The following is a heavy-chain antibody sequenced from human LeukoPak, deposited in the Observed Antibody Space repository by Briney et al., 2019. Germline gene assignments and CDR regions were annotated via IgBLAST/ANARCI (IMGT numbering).Heavy chain of an antibody. CDR3: ARDIDSGYDSLWNWFDP. V-gene: IGHV1-18*04. Sequence: ASVTVSFKASGYTFTNYGISWVRQAPGQGGEWMGWISAYNGNTNYAQKFQGRVTMTTDTSTSTAYMELRSLRSDDTAVYYCARDIDSGYDSLWNWFDPWGQGTRVTVSS. CDR1: GYTFTNYG. J-gene: IGHJ5*02. D-gene: IGHD5-12*01. CDR2: ISAYNGNT.